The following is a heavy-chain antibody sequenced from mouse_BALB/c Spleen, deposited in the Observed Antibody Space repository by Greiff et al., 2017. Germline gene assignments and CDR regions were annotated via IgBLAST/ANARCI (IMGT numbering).Heavy chain of an antibody. CDR3: ARGGIYYYGSVDYFDY. V-gene: IGHV5-12-1*01. CDR1: GFAFSSYD. J-gene: IGHJ2*01. D-gene: IGHD1-1*01. Sequence: EVMLVESGGGLVKPGGSLKLSCAASGFAFSSYDMSWVRQTPEKRLEWVAYISSGGGSTYYPDTVKGRFTISRDNAKNTLYLQMSSLKSEDTAMYYCARGGIYYYGSVDYFDYWGQGTTLTVSS. CDR2: ISSGGGST.